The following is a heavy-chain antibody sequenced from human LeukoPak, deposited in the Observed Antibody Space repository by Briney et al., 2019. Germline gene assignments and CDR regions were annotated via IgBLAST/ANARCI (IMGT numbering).Heavy chain of an antibody. CDR2: LSGSGGTI. CDR1: GFTLSNYA. Sequence: GGSLRLSCEASGFTLSNYAMSWVRQAPGKGLEWVSTLSGSGGTIYYADSVKGRLTISRDNSKNTLYLQVNSLRAEDTAIYYCAREIDSSGYQANYFDYWGQGTLVTVSS. V-gene: IGHV3-23*01. CDR3: AREIDSSGYQANYFDY. D-gene: IGHD3-22*01. J-gene: IGHJ4*02.